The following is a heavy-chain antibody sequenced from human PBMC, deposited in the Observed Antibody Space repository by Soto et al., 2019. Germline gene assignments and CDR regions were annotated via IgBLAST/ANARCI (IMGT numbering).Heavy chain of an antibody. CDR3: AREAQADMTTVVIRGNWFDP. D-gene: IGHD4-17*01. V-gene: IGHV4-34*01. Sequence: SETLSLTCAVYGGSFIGYYCIFIRHPPFKWLEWIGEINHSGSTNYNPSLKSRVTISVDTSKNQFSLKLSSVTAADTAVYYCAREAQADMTTVVIRGNWFDPWGQGTLVTVSS. CDR1: GGSFIGYY. CDR2: INHSGST. J-gene: IGHJ5*02.